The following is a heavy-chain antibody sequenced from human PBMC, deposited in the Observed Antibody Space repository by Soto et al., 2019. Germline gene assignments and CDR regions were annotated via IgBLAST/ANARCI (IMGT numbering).Heavy chain of an antibody. V-gene: IGHV3-30-3*01. Sequence: GGSLRLSCAASGFTFSSYAMHWVRQAPGKGLEWVAVISYDGSNKYYADSVKGRFTISRDNSKNTLYLQMNSLRAEDTAVYYCARDICSSTSCYVYYGMDVWGQGTTVTVS. CDR1: GFTFSSYA. CDR2: ISYDGSNK. CDR3: ARDICSSTSCYVYYGMDV. J-gene: IGHJ6*02. D-gene: IGHD2-2*01.